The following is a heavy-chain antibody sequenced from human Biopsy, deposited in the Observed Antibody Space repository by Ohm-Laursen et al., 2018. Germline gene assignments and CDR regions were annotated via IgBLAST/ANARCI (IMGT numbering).Heavy chain of an antibody. J-gene: IGHJ3*01. V-gene: IGHV4-59*07. CDR3: ARLYRLDDYWNDDPPDAFDV. D-gene: IGHD3-3*01. CDR1: GGSISSDY. Sequence: SDNLSLTCTVSGGSISSDYWSWIRQSPGKGLEWIGYISNRGSTNYNPSLRGRVTISVDTSKNQFSLKLSSVTAADTAVFFCARLYRLDDYWNDDPPDAFDVWGQGTRVTVSS. CDR2: ISNRGST.